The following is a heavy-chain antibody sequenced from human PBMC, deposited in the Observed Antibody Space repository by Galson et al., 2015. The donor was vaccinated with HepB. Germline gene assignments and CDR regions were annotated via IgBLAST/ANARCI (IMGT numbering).Heavy chain of an antibody. V-gene: IGHV3-23*01. CDR3: AKVFPEKTDGWYRQALYYFDS. CDR1: GFTFSYYA. D-gene: IGHD6-19*01. CDR2: ITPSGDNT. Sequence: SLRLSCAASGFTFSYYAMSWVRQAPGKGLEWVSAITPSGDNTYSADSMKGRFTISRDNSQNTLFLQMNGLRADDTAIYFCAKVFPEKTDGWYRQALYYFDSWGQRTRVTVSS. J-gene: IGHJ4*02.